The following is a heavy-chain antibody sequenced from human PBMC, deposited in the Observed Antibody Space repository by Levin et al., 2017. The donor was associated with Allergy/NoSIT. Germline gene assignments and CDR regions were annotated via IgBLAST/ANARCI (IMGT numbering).Heavy chain of an antibody. CDR2: ISSSGSTI. V-gene: IGHV3-11*01. CDR1: GFTFSDYY. J-gene: IGHJ5*02. D-gene: IGHD7-27*01. Sequence: AGGSLRLSCAASGFTFSDYYMSWIRQAPGKGLEWVSYISSSGSTIYYADSVKGRFTISRDNAKNSLYLQMNSLRAEDTAVYYCARDRAEWGLVNWFDPWGQGTLVTVSS. CDR3: ARDRAEWGLVNWFDP.